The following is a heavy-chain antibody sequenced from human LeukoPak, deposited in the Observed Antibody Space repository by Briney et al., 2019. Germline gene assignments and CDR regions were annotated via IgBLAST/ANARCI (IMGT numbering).Heavy chain of an antibody. D-gene: IGHD6-13*01. CDR2: ISYDGSNK. CDR1: GFTFSSYA. V-gene: IGHV3-30*04. Sequence: PAGRSLRLSCAASGFTFSSYAMHWVRQAPGKGLEWVAVISYDGSNKYYADSVKGRFTISRDNSKNTLYLQMNSLRAEDTAVYYCARDRGSSSPPYGTDVWGKGTTVNVSS. J-gene: IGHJ6*04. CDR3: ARDRGSSSPPYGTDV.